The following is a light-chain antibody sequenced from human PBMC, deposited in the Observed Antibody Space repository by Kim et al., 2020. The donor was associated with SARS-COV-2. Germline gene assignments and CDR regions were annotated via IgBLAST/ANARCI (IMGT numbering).Light chain of an antibody. CDR2: DAS. CDR3: KHRHNWPLT. CDR1: QSIVTS. Sequence: EIVLTQSPDTLSFSPGERATLSCRASQSIVTSLAWYQQRPGRAPRLLIHDASIRATGIPARFSGSGFGTDFTLTISSLEPEDVAVYYCKHRHNWPLTFGGGTKVDIK. V-gene: IGKV3-11*01. J-gene: IGKJ4*01.